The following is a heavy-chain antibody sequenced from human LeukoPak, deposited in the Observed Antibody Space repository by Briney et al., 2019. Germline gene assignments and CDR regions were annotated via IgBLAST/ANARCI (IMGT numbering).Heavy chain of an antibody. CDR1: GFTFSSYG. Sequence: GGSLRLSCAASGFTFSSYGMHWVRQAPGKGLEWVAFIRYDGSNKHYADSVKGRFTISRDNSKNTLYLQMNSLRAEDTAVYYCAKDALYCSSTSCGSDAFDIWGQGTMVTVSS. V-gene: IGHV3-30*02. J-gene: IGHJ3*02. CDR2: IRYDGSNK. D-gene: IGHD2-2*01. CDR3: AKDALYCSSTSCGSDAFDI.